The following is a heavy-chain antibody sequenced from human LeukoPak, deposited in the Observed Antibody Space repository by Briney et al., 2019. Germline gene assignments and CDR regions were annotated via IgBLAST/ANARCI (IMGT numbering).Heavy chain of an antibody. J-gene: IGHJ4*02. V-gene: IGHV4-31*03. CDR3: AREKSMDPTIDY. D-gene: IGHD1-14*01. Sequence: SQTLSLTCTVSGGSISSGGYYWSWIRQHPGKGLEWIGYIYYSGSTYYNPSLKSRVTISVDTSKNQFSLKLSSVTAADTAVYYCAREKSMDPTIDYWGQGTLVTVS. CDR2: IYYSGST. CDR1: GGSISSGGYY.